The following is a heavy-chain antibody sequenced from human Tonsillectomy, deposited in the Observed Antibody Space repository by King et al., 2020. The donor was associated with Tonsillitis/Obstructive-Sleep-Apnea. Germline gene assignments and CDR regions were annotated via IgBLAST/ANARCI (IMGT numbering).Heavy chain of an antibody. CDR2: ISAYNGNT. J-gene: IGHJ6*02. CDR3: ARHGGDTLDGDYYYYYGMDV. CDR1: AYTFTSNG. V-gene: IGHV1-18*01. D-gene: IGHD2-21*01. Sequence: VQLVESGDEVKKPGASVKVSCKASAYTFTSNGISWVRQDPGQGLEWMGWISAYNGNTNYAQKLQGRVTMTTDTSTSTAYMELRSLRSEDTAVYYCARHGGDTLDGDYYYYYGMDVWGQGTTVTVSS.